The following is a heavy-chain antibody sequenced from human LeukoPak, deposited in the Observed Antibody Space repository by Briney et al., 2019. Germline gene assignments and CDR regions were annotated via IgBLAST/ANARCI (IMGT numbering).Heavy chain of an antibody. Sequence: SETLSLTYAVSGGSISSGDYYWSWIRQPPGKGLEWIGYIYYSGSTYYNPSLKSRVTISVDTSKNQFSLKLSSVTAADMAVYYCAREGRSIAAAGAYNWFDPWGQGTLVTVSS. J-gene: IGHJ5*02. CDR3: AREGRSIAAAGAYNWFDP. D-gene: IGHD6-13*01. CDR1: GGSISSGDYY. V-gene: IGHV4-30-4*08. CDR2: IYYSGST.